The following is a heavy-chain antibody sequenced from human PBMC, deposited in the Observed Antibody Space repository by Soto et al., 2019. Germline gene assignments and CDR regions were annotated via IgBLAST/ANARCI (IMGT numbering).Heavy chain of an antibody. J-gene: IGHJ4*02. CDR3: ARAPREWGFDY. V-gene: IGHV1-8*01. Sequence: QVPLVQSGAEVKKPGASVKVSCKASGYTFTSYDINWVRQATGQGPEWMGWMNPNSGNTGYAQKFQGRVTMTRSTSISTAYMELSSLRSDDTAVYYCARAPREWGFDYWGPGTLVTVSS. CDR2: MNPNSGNT. CDR1: GYTFTSYD. D-gene: IGHD3-3*01.